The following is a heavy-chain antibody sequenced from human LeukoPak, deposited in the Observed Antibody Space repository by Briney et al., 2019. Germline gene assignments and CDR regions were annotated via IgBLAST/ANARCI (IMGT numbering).Heavy chain of an antibody. CDR3: ARDDRSGYSTLGY. V-gene: IGHV1-2*02. D-gene: IGHD3-22*01. Sequence: ASVKVSCKASGYTFTGYYMHWVRQAPGQGLEWMGWINPNSGGTNYAQKFQGRVTMTRDTSISTAYMELSRLRSDDTAVYYCARDDRSGYSTLGYWGQGTLVTVSS. CDR1: GYTFTGYY. CDR2: INPNSGGT. J-gene: IGHJ4*02.